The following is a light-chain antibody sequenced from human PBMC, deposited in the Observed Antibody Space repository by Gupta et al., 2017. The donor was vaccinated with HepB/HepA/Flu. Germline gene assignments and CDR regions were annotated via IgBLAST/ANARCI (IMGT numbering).Light chain of an antibody. CDR1: QSVSSS. V-gene: IGKV3-15*01. Sequence: EIVMTQSPATLSVSPGERATLSCRASQSVSSSLAWYQQKPGQAPRLLIYGASTRATGIPARFSGSGSGTEFTLTISSLQSEDFAVYYCQQYNNWPPYTFGQETKLEIK. CDR3: QQYNNWPPYT. J-gene: IGKJ2*01. CDR2: GAS.